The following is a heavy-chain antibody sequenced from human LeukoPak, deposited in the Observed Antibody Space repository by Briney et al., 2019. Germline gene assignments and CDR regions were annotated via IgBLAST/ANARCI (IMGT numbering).Heavy chain of an antibody. D-gene: IGHD3-22*01. CDR3: AREDDGSGYYNY. CDR1: GGSFSGYY. V-gene: IGHV4-34*01. J-gene: IGHJ4*02. Sequence: KASETLSLTCAVYGGSFSGYYWSWIRQPPGKGLEWIGEINHSGSTNYNPSLKSRVTISVDTSKNQFSLKLRSVTAADTAVYYCAREDDGSGYYNYWGQGTLVTVSS. CDR2: INHSGST.